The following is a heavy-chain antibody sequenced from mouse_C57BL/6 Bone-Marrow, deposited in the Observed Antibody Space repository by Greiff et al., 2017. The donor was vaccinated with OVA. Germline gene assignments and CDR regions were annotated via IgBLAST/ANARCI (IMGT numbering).Heavy chain of an antibody. J-gene: IGHJ4*01. CDR1: GFTFSSYA. CDR3: ARDRGTTVVAGAMDY. CDR2: ISDGGSYT. D-gene: IGHD1-1*01. V-gene: IGHV5-4*01. Sequence: DVHLVESGGGLVKPGGSLKLSCAASGFTFSSYAMSWVRQTPEKRLEWVATISDGGSYTYYPDNVKGRFTISRDNAKNNLYLQMSHLKSEDTAMYYCARDRGTTVVAGAMDYWGQGTSVTVSS.